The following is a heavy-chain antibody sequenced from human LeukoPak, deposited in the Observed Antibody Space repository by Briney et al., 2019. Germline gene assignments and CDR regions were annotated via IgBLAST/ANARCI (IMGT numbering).Heavy chain of an antibody. D-gene: IGHD6-13*01. CDR1: GFTFSSYS. Sequence: GGSLRLSCAASGFTFSSYSMDWVRQAPGKGLEWVSSISSSSSYIYYADSVKGRFTISRDNAKNSLYLQMNSLRAEDTAVYYCARDRLRTRQQLVGNWFDPWGQGTLVTVSS. CDR2: ISSSSSYI. V-gene: IGHV3-21*01. CDR3: ARDRLRTRQQLVGNWFDP. J-gene: IGHJ5*02.